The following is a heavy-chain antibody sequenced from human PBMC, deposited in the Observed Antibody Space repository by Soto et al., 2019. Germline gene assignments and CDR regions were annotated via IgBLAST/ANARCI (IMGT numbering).Heavy chain of an antibody. CDR3: ARSYGDYVYYYGMDV. Sequence: QVQLVQSGAEVKKPGASVKVSCKASGYTFTSYGISWVRQAPGQGLEWMGWISAYNGNTNYAQKLQGRVTMTTDTSTRTAYMELRSLRSDDTAVYYCARSYGDYVYYYGMDVWGQGTTVTVSS. D-gene: IGHD4-17*01. CDR2: ISAYNGNT. CDR1: GYTFTSYG. V-gene: IGHV1-18*01. J-gene: IGHJ6*01.